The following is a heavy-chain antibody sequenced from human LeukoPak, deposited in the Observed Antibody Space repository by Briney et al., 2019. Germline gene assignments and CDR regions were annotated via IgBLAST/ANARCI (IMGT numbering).Heavy chain of an antibody. Sequence: GGSLRLSCAASGFTFSSYGMHWVRQAPGKGLEWVAVIWYDGSNKYCADSVKGRFTISRDNSKNTLYLQMNSLRAEDTAVYYCARDPDSCSSFPYNWFDPWGQGTLVTVSS. V-gene: IGHV3-33*01. CDR1: GFTFSSYG. J-gene: IGHJ5*02. D-gene: IGHD6-13*01. CDR3: ARDPDSCSSFPYNWFDP. CDR2: IWYDGSNK.